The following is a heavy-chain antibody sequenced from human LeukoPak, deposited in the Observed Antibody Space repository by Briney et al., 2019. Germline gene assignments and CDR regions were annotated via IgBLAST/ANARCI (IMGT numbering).Heavy chain of an antibody. CDR1: GFTFSSYA. CDR3: ARDSPRGAFDI. Sequence: GGSLRLSCAASGFTFSSYAMSWVRQAPGKGLEWVSVIYSGGSTYYADSVKGRFTISRDNSKNTLYLQMNSLRAEDTAVYYCARDSPRGAFDIWGQGTMVTVSS. CDR2: IYSGGST. J-gene: IGHJ3*02. V-gene: IGHV3-53*01.